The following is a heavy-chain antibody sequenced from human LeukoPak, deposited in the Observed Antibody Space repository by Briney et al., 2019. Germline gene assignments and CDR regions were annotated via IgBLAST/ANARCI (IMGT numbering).Heavy chain of an antibody. D-gene: IGHD2-15*01. V-gene: IGHV3-74*01. J-gene: IGHJ4*02. CDR2: ISTDGNTA. CDR3: TTLHIVDY. CDR1: GFTLSNYW. Sequence: PGGSLRLSCVASGFTLSNYWMHWVRQAPGKGLVWVSRISTDGNTATYADSVKGRFSISRDNAKSTLYLQMNRLRAEDTAVYYCTTLHIVDYWAQGTLVTVSS.